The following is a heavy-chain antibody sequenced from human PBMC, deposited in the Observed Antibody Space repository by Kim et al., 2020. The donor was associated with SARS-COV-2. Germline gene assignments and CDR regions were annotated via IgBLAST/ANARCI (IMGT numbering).Heavy chain of an antibody. CDR2: ISSSGSTI. J-gene: IGHJ6*02. CDR3: ARGDIVVVPAAKRYYYYYGMDV. CDR1: GFTFSDYY. Sequence: GGSLRLSCAASGFTFSDYYMSWIRQAPGKGLEWVSYISSSGSTIYYADSVKGRFTISRDNAKNSLYLQMNSLRAEDMAVYYCARGDIVVVPAAKRYYYYYGMDVWGQGTTVTVSS. V-gene: IGHV3-11*01. D-gene: IGHD2-2*01.